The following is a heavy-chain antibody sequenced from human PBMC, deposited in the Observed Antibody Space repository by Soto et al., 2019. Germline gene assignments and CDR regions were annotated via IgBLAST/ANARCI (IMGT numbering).Heavy chain of an antibody. CDR3: AKLKGYCSSTSCHYYYYYYMDV. D-gene: IGHD2-2*01. J-gene: IGHJ6*03. V-gene: IGHV3-23*01. CDR1: GFTFSSYA. CDR2: ISGSGGST. Sequence: PGGSLRLSCAASGFTFSSYAMSWVRQAPGKGLEWVSAISGSGGSTYYADSVKGRYTISRDNSKNTLYLQMNSLRAEDTAVYYCAKLKGYCSSTSCHYYYYYYMDVWGKGTTVTVSS.